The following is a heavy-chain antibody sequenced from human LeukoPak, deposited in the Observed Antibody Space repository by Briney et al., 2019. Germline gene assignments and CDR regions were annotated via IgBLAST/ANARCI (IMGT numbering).Heavy chain of an antibody. J-gene: IGHJ1*01. D-gene: IGHD3-3*01. CDR3: AGSTVWSGIFQY. CDR1: GFTFSYYS. V-gene: IGHV3-48*01. Sequence: GGSLRLSRAASGFTFSYYSMTWVRQAPGQGLEWVSYIDSSSATTYYADSGKGRFIISRDNAKNSLFLQINSLRAEDTAVYYCAGSTVWSGIFQYWGQGTLVTVSS. CDR2: IDSSSATT.